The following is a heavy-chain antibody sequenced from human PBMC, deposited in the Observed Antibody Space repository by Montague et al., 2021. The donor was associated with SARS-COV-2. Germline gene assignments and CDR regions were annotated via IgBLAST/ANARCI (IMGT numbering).Heavy chain of an antibody. J-gene: IGHJ5*02. Sequence: SETLYITCSVSGDSIRSSGYYWGWIRQPPGKGLEWIGTVYYSGSTNYNPSLKSRVTMPVDTSKNQFSLELRSVTAADTAVYYCARLGFVELWLNLGWFDPWGQGTLVTASS. CDR3: ARLGFVELWLNLGWFDP. V-gene: IGHV4-39*01. D-gene: IGHD3-16*02. CDR2: VYYSGST. CDR1: GDSIRSSGYY.